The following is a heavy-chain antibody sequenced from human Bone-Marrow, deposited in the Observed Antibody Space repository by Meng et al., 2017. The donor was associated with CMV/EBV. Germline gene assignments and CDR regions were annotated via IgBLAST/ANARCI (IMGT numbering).Heavy chain of an antibody. V-gene: IGHV4-34*01. Sequence: QVQLQQWGAGLLKPSETLSLTCAVYGGSFSGYYWSWIRQPPGKGLEWIGEIKHSGDTNYNPSLKSRVTISLDMSKNQFSLNLKSVTAADTAVYFCARDEEGILGHWGQGTPVTVSS. D-gene: IGHD3-16*01. CDR2: IKHSGDT. J-gene: IGHJ4*02. CDR3: ARDEEGILGH. CDR1: GGSFSGYY.